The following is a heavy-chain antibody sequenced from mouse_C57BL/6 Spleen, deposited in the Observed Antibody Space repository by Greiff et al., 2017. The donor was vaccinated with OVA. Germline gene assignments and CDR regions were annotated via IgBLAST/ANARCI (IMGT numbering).Heavy chain of an antibody. CDR1: GYTFTDYE. CDR3: TITTEGAY. CDR2: IDPETGGT. J-gene: IGHJ3*01. Sequence: LVESGAELVRPGASVTLSCKASGYTFTDYEMHWVKQTPVHGLEWIGAIDPETGGTAYNQKFKGKAILTADKSSSTAYMELRSLTSEDSAVYYCTITTEGAYWGQGTLVTVSA. V-gene: IGHV1-15*01. D-gene: IGHD1-1*01.